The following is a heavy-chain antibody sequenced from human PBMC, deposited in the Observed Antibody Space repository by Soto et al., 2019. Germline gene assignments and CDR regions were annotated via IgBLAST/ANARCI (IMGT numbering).Heavy chain of an antibody. CDR1: GSTLPSSY. J-gene: IGHJ3*02. CDR3: ARALLWFGELLFSHDAFDI. Sequence: ASWRVSSKAFGSTLPSSYIHWVRQPLDQGLEWMGIINPSGGSTSYAQKFQGRVTMTRDTSTSTVYMELSSLRSEDTAVYYCARALLWFGELLFSHDAFDIWGQGTMVTV. CDR2: INPSGGST. V-gene: IGHV1-46*03. D-gene: IGHD3-10*01.